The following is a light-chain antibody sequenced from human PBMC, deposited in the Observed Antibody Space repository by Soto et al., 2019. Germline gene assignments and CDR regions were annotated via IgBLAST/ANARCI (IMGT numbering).Light chain of an antibody. J-gene: IGKJ1*01. CDR2: GAS. Sequence: EIVLTQSPGTLSLSPGERGTLSCRASQRVSSRSVAWYQHKPGQAPRLLIHGASSRATGIPDRFSGGGSGTDFTLTIGRLEAEDFAVYYCQQYGTSPPTFGQGTKVEIK. CDR3: QQYGTSPPT. V-gene: IGKV3-20*01. CDR1: QRVSSRS.